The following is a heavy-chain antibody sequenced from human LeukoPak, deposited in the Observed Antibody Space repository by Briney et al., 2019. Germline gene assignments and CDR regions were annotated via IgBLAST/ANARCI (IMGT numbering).Heavy chain of an antibody. CDR3: ARGNGYSYGT. J-gene: IGHJ5*02. D-gene: IGHD5-18*01. V-gene: IGHV4-59*01. CDR2: IYYSGST. Sequence: SETLSLTCTVSGGSISTYYWSWIRQPPGKGLEWIGYIYYSGSTNYNPSLKSRVTTSVDTSKNQFSLKLSSVTAADTAVYYCARGNGYSYGTWGQGTLVTVSS. CDR1: GGSISTYY.